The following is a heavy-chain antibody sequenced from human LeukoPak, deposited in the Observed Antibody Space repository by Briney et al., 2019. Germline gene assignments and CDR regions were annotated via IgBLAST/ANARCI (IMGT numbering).Heavy chain of an antibody. Sequence: TSGTLXPTCXVSGGSIMTTXXXXXVRPPXXXXXXXIGEVHLXGATNYNPXXXSXXXMSIDTSKNHLSLELTSVTAADTAMYYCTRESGAFSPFGFWGQGTLVTVSS. CDR2: VHLXGAT. CDR1: GGSIMTTXX. J-gene: IGHJ4*02. D-gene: IGHD1-26*01. CDR3: TRESGAFSPFGF. V-gene: IGHV4-4*02.